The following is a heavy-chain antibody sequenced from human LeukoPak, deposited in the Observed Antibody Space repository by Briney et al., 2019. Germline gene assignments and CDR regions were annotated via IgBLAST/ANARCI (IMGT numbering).Heavy chain of an antibody. CDR1: GGSFTDYF. CDR2: INDYTGDS. V-gene: IGHV4-34*01. CDR3: ARGRVAKIVVVHSFSYGMDV. J-gene: IGHJ6*02. D-gene: IGHD3-22*01. Sequence: PSETLSLTCTVFGGSFTDYFWTWVRHSQGKGLEWIGEINDYTGDSKYNPSLNGRVSISMEKSKNQLSLELSCVTATDTAVYYGARGRVAKIVVVHSFSYGMDVWGQGTTVTVSS.